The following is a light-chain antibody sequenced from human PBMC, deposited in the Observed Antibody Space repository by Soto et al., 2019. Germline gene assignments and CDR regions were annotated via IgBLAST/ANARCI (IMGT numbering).Light chain of an antibody. Sequence: DIQMTQSPSTLSASIGDRVTITCRISQSVDSWLAWYQQKPGKAPKLLIYKASSLQTGVPSRFSGSGSGTEFTLPISSLQPDDFATYYCQHYNDYSRMFGQGTKVEIK. J-gene: IGKJ1*01. CDR3: QHYNDYSRM. V-gene: IGKV1-5*03. CDR2: KAS. CDR1: QSVDSW.